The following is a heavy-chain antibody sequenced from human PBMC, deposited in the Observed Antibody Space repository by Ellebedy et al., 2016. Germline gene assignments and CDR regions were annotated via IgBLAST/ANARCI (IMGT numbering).Heavy chain of an antibody. CDR3: ASPGGQKSFDY. CDR2: IIPIFGTA. Sequence: ASVQVSCKASGYTFTSYGISWVRQAPGQGLEWMGGIIPIFGTANYAQKFQGRVTITADKSTSTAYMELSSLRSEDTAVYYCASPGGQKSFDYWGQGTLVTVSS. CDR1: GYTFTSYG. D-gene: IGHD1-14*01. V-gene: IGHV1-69*06. J-gene: IGHJ4*02.